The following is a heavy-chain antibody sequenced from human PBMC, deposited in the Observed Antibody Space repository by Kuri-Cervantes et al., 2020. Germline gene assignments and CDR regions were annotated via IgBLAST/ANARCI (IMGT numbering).Heavy chain of an antibody. Sequence: SETLSLTCAVYGGSFSGYYWSWIRQPPGKGLEWIGEINHSGSTNYNPSLKSRVTISVDTPNNHSSLKLSSVTAADTAVYYCVRDLRDESVYHFDYWGQGTLVTVSS. D-gene: IGHD5/OR15-5a*01. V-gene: IGHV4-34*01. CDR3: VRDLRDESVYHFDY. CDR1: GGSFSGYY. J-gene: IGHJ4*02. CDR2: INHSGST.